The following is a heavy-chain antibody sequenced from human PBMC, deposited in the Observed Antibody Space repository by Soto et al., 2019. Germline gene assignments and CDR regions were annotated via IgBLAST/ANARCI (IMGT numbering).Heavy chain of an antibody. CDR2: ISYDGSNK. D-gene: IGHD3-10*01. V-gene: IGHV3-30*18. CDR1: GFTFSSYG. Sequence: QVQLVESGGGVVQPGRSLRLSCAASGFTFSSYGMHWVRQAPGRVLEWVAVISYDGSNKYYADSVKGRFTISRDNSKNTLYLQMNSLRAADTAVYYYAKCHYGYYYYGMDVWGQGTTVTVSS. J-gene: IGHJ6*02. CDR3: AKCHYGYYYYGMDV.